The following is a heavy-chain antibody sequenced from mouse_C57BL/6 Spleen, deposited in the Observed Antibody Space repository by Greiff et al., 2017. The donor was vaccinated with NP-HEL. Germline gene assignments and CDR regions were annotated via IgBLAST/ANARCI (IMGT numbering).Heavy chain of an antibody. D-gene: IGHD1-1*01. J-gene: IGHJ1*03. CDR3: AAYYGSSPYWYFDV. CDR1: GYTFTSYW. Sequence: QVQLQQPGTELVKPGTSVKLSCKASGYTFTSYWMHWVQQRPGQGLEWIGDINPSNGGTNYNEKFKSKATLTVDKSSSTAYMQLSSLTSEDSAVYYCAAYYGSSPYWYFDVWGTGTTVTVSS. CDR2: INPSNGGT. V-gene: IGHV1-53*01.